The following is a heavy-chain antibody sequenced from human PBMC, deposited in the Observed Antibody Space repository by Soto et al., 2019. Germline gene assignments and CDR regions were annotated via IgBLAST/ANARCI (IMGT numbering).Heavy chain of an antibody. CDR1: GGSISSSSYY. D-gene: IGHD2-15*01. J-gene: IGHJ6*03. V-gene: IGHV4-39*01. CDR2: IYYSGST. CDR3: ARHGPRDCSGGSCYIYHYYMDV. Sequence: QLQLQESGPGLVKPSETLSLTCTVSGGSISSSSYYWGWIRQPPGKGLEWIGSIYYSGSTYYNPSLKSRVTISVDTSKNQFSLKLSSVTAADTAVYYCARHGPRDCSGGSCYIYHYYMDVWGKGTTVTVSS.